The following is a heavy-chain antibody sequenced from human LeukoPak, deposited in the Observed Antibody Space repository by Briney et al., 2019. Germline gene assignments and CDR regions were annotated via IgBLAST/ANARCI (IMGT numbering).Heavy chain of an antibody. CDR2: ISWNSGSI. CDR3: TRGGRSTSYYWQY. V-gene: IGHV3-9*01. CDR1: GFTFDDYA. Sequence: GGSLRLSCAASGFTFDDYAMHWVRQAPGKGLEWVSGISWNSGSIGYVDSVKGRFTISRDNVENSLYLHMDSLRAEDTAVYYCTRGGRSTSYYWQYWGQGSLVTVSS. J-gene: IGHJ4*02. D-gene: IGHD1-26*01.